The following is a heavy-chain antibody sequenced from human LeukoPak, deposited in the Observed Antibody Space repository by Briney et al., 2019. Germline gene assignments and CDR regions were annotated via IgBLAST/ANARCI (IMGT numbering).Heavy chain of an antibody. CDR1: GFTFSSYE. V-gene: IGHV3-30*04. J-gene: IGHJ4*02. Sequence: PGGSLRLSCAASGFTFSSYEMNWVRQAPGKGLEWVAVISYDGSNKYYADSVKGRFTISRDNSKNTLYLQMNSLRAEDTAVYYCARSGGYSYGQVVYWGQGTLVTVSS. D-gene: IGHD5-18*01. CDR3: ARSGGYSYGQVVY. CDR2: ISYDGSNK.